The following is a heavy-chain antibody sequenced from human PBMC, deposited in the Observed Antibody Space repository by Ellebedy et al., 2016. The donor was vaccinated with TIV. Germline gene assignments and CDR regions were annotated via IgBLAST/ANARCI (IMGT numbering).Heavy chain of an antibody. V-gene: IGHV6-1*01. CDR1: GDSVSTDIG. J-gene: IGHJ6*02. D-gene: IGHD3-16*01. CDR2: TYYRSKWNN. Sequence: SQTLSLTCVISGDSVSTDIGWNWIRQSPSRGLEWLGRTYYRSKWNNDYAVSLKSRITIKPDTSKNLFSLQLNFVTPEDPAVYYCARGWFGSGMGVWGQGTTVTVSS. CDR3: ARGWFGSGMGV.